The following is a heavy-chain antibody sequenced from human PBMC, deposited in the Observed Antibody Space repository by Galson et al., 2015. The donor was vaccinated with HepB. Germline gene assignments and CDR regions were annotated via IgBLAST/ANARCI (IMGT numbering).Heavy chain of an antibody. Sequence: SVKVSCKASGGTFSSYAISWVRQAPGQGLEWMGRIIPILGIANYAQKFQGRVTITADKSTSTVYMELSSLRSEDTAVYYCARDKWFGELSHYGMDVWGQGTTVTVSS. CDR3: ARDKWFGELSHYGMDV. D-gene: IGHD3-10*01. J-gene: IGHJ6*02. CDR2: IIPILGIA. CDR1: GGTFSSYA. V-gene: IGHV1-69*04.